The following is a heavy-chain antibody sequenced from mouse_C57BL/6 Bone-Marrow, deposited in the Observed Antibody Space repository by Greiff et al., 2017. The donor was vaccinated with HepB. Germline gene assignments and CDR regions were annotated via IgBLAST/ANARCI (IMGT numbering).Heavy chain of an antibody. CDR2: IHPNSGST. J-gene: IGHJ4*01. Sequence: QVQLQQPGAELVKPGASVKLSCKASGYTFTSYWMHWVKQRPGQGLEWIGMIHPNSGSTNYNEKFKSKATLTVDTSSSTAYMELSSLTSEDSAVYYCESATGTEAMDYWGQGTSVTVSS. V-gene: IGHV1-64*01. CDR3: ESATGTEAMDY. CDR1: GYTFTSYW. D-gene: IGHD4-1*02.